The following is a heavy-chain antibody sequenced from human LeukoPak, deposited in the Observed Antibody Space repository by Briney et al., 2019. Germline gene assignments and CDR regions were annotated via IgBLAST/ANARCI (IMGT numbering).Heavy chain of an antibody. J-gene: IGHJ4*02. V-gene: IGHV3-21*01. Sequence: GGSLRLSCAASGFTFSSYSMNWVRRAPGKGLEWVSSISSSSSYIYYADSVKGRFTISRDNAKNSLYLQMNSLRAEDTAVYYCASYRKLLPVFDYWGQGTLVTVCS. CDR1: GFTFSSYS. CDR2: ISSSSSYI. D-gene: IGHD2-15*01. CDR3: ASYRKLLPVFDY.